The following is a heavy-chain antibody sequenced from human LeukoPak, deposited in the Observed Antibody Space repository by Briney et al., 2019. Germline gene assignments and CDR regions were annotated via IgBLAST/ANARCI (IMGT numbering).Heavy chain of an antibody. CDR3: ARDSRAVGDAFDI. J-gene: IGHJ3*02. CDR2: ISSSGSTI. D-gene: IGHD3-16*01. CDR1: GFTFSDYY. V-gene: IGHV3-11*04. Sequence: PGGSLRLSCAASGFTFSDYYMSWIRQAPGKGLEWVSYISSSGSTIYYADSVKGRFTISRDNAKNSLYLQMNSLRVEDTAVYYCARDSRAVGDAFDIWGQGTMVTVSS.